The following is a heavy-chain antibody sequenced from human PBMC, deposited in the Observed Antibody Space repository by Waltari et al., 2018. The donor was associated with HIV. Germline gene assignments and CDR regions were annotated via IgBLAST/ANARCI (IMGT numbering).Heavy chain of an antibody. V-gene: IGHV4-61*02. D-gene: IGHD3-10*01. Sequence: QVQLQESGPGLVKPSQTLSLTCTVSGGSISSGSYYWSWIRQPDGKGLEWIGRIYTSGSTNYNPSLKSRVTISVDTSKNQFSLKLSSVTAADTAVYYCARITMVRGVGMDVWGQGTTVTVSS. CDR3: ARITMVRGVGMDV. CDR1: GGSISSGSYY. J-gene: IGHJ6*02. CDR2: IYTSGST.